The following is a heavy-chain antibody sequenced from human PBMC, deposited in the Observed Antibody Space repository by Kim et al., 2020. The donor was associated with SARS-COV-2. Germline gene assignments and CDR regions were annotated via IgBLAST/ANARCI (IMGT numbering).Heavy chain of an antibody. Sequence: SETLSLTCTVSGGSISSGGYYWIWIRQHPGKGLEWIGYIYYSGSTYYNPSLKSRVTISVDTSKNQFSLKLSSVTAADTAVYYCASSRAGIFGVVIFDYWGQGTLVTVSS. V-gene: IGHV4-31*03. CDR2: IYYSGST. CDR3: ASSRAGIFGVVIFDY. CDR1: GGSISSGGYY. D-gene: IGHD3-3*01. J-gene: IGHJ4*02.